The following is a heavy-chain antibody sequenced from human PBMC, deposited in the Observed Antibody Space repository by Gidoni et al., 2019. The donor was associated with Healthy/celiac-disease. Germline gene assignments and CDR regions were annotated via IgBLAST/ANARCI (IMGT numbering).Heavy chain of an antibody. J-gene: IGHJ5*02. V-gene: IGHV4-39*01. CDR1: GGSISSSSYY. Sequence: QLQLQESGPGLVKPSETLSLTCTVSGGSISSSSYYWGWIRQPPGKGLEWIGSIYYSGSTYYNPSLKSRVTISVDTSKNQFSLKLSSVTAADTAVYYCARRSEYHNVWFDPWGQGTLVTVSS. D-gene: IGHD2-8*01. CDR2: IYYSGST. CDR3: ARRSEYHNVWFDP.